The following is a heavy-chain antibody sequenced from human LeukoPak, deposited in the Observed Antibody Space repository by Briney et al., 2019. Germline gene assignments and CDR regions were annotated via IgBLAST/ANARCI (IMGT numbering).Heavy chain of an antibody. D-gene: IGHD6-13*01. V-gene: IGHV3-21*01. J-gene: IGHJ4*02. Sequence: PGGSLRLSCAASGFTFSTYTMNWVRQAPGKGLEWVSSISSSSSYIYYADSVKGRFSISRDNAEKSLYLQMNSLRAEDTAVYYCARDGPAAAGSAPDYWGQGTLVTVSS. CDR1: GFTFSTYT. CDR2: ISSSSSYI. CDR3: ARDGPAAAGSAPDY.